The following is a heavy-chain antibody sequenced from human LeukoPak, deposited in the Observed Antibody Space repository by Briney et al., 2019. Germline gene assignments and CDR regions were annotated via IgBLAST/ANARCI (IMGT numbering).Heavy chain of an antibody. J-gene: IGHJ3*02. V-gene: IGHV1-69*13. CDR1: GGTFSSYA. CDR2: IIPIFGTA. D-gene: IGHD2-21*02. CDR3: ARSACGGDCYADAFDI. Sequence: SVKVSCKAFGGTFSSYAISWVRQAPGQGLEWMGGIIPIFGTANYAQKFQGRVTITADESTSTAYMELSSLRSEDTAVYYCARSACGGDCYADAFDIWGQGTMVTVSS.